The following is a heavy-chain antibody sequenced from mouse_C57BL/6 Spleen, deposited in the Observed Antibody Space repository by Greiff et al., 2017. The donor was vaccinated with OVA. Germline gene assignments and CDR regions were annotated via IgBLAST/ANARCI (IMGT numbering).Heavy chain of an antibody. D-gene: IGHD2-5*01. CDR1: GYAFSSSW. J-gene: IGHJ2*01. CDR2: IYPGDGDT. Sequence: QVQLQQSGPELVKPGASVKISCKASGYAFSSSWMNWVKQRPGKGLEWIGRIYPGDGDTNYNGKFKGKATLTADKSSSTAYMQLSSLTSEDAAVYFWARRDSNYVCDYWGKGTTLTVSS. CDR3: ARRDSNYVCDY. V-gene: IGHV1-82*01.